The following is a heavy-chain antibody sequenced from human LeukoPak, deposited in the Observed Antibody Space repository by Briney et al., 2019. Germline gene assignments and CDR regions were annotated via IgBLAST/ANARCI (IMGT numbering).Heavy chain of an antibody. Sequence: GGSLRLSCVMSGFTFRNYAMNWVRQAPGKGLEWISDISTGSDSTYHIESVRGRFTISRDNSKNTLYLQMNSLRLDDTAVYYRASGLYGGVFDNWGQGTLVTVSS. CDR1: GFTFRNYA. D-gene: IGHD4/OR15-4a*01. CDR3: ASGLYGGVFDN. CDR2: ISTGSDST. V-gene: IGHV3-23*01. J-gene: IGHJ4*02.